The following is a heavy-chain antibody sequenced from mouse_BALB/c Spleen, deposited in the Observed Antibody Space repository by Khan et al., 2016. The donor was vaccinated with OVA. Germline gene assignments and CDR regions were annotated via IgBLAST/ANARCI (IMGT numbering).Heavy chain of an antibody. CDR3: ARRTTGYAMDY. CDR1: GYTFTSNT. D-gene: IGHD2-14*01. J-gene: IGHJ4*01. CDR2: INPRSSYX. V-gene: IGHV1-4*01. Sequence: QVQLKQSGAELARPGASVKMSCKASGYTFTSNTMHWVKQRPGQGLEWIGYINPRSSYXNYNQKFKDKATLTADKSSSTAYMQLSSLTSEDSAVYYCARRTTGYAMDYWGQGTSVTVSS.